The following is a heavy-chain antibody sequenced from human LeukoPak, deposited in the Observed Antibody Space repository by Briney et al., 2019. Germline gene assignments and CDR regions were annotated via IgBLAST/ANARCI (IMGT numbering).Heavy chain of an antibody. CDR3: VVGDFWSGYPRYYYYYYGMDV. D-gene: IGHD3-3*01. CDR2: IIPIFGTA. J-gene: IGHJ6*02. V-gene: IGHV1-69*13. CDR1: GGTFIGYA. Sequence: ASVKVSCKASGGTFIGYAISWVRQAPGQGLEWMGGIIPIFGTANYAQKFQGRVTITADESTSTAYMELSSLRSEDTAVYYCVVGDFWSGYPRYYYYYYGMDVWGQGTTVTVSS.